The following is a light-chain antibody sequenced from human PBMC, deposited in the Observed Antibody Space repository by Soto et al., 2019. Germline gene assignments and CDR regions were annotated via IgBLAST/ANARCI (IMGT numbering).Light chain of an antibody. CDR3: QQYKDWKM. J-gene: IGKJ1*01. V-gene: IGKV3-15*01. CDR2: GAS. CDR1: QSIGSN. Sequence: TMMTQSPATLSASPGERATLSCRASQSIGSNLAWYQQKPAQAPRLLIYGASTRATGIPARFSASGSGTEFTLTIDGLLSEDFAVYYCQQYKDWKMXGQGTKVDI.